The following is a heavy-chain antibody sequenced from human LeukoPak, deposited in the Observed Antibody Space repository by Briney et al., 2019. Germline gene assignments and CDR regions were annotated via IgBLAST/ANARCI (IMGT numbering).Heavy chain of an antibody. V-gene: IGHV3-73*01. J-gene: IGHJ6*02. D-gene: IGHD3-3*01. Sequence: PGGSLRLSCAASGFTFSGSAMHWVRQASGKGLEWVGRIRSKANSYATAYAASVKGRFIISRDDSKNTAHLQMNSLKTEDTAVYYCTRLREGFLEWPYTGYYYYGMDVWGQGTTVTVSS. CDR2: IRSKANSYAT. CDR1: GFTFSGSA. CDR3: TRLREGFLEWPYTGYYYYGMDV.